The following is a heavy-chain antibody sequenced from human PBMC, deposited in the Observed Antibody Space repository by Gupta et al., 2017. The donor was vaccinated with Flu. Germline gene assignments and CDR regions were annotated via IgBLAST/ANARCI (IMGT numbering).Heavy chain of an antibody. Sequence: EVHLLESGGGLVQPGGSLRLSCAASGFSFRTYAMSWVRQTPGKGMEWVSAISGNGSNTSHAVSGRVRFTISRDNSKNTVYMQMNRPRHADKAIYYCAKVDGGTDSHQDYFDYWGQGTLVTASS. D-gene: IGHD3-22*01. CDR2: ISGNGSNT. CDR1: GFSFRTYA. V-gene: IGHV3-23*01. J-gene: IGHJ4*02. CDR3: AKVDGGTDSHQDYFDY.